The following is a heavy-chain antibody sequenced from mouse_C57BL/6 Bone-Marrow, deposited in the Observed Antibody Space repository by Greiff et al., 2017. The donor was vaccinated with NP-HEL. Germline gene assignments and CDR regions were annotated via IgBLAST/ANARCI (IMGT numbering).Heavy chain of an antibody. CDR2: IYPRRGNN. J-gene: IGHJ1*03. Sequence: QVQLQQSGAELARPGASVKLSCKASGYTFTSYGISWVKQRTGQGLEWIGEIYPRRGNNYYNEKFKGKATLTADKSSSTAYSALRSLTSEDSAVYFCARGNYGSFWYFDGWGTGTTGTVSS. D-gene: IGHD1-1*01. CDR1: GYTFTSYG. V-gene: IGHV1-81*01. CDR3: ARGNYGSFWYFDG.